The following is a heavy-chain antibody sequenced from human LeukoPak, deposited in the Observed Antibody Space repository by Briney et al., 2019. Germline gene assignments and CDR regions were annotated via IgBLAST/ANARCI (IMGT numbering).Heavy chain of an antibody. J-gene: IGHJ5*02. CDR2: INHSGST. CDR1: GGSFSGYY. Sequence: PSETLSLTCAVYGGSFSGYYWSWIRQPPGKGLEWIGEINHSGSTNYNPSLKSRVTISVDTSKNQFSLKLSSVTAADTAVYYCARGPVLMGFDPWGQGTLVTVSS. CDR3: ARGPVLMGFDP. V-gene: IGHV4-34*01. D-gene: IGHD2-15*01.